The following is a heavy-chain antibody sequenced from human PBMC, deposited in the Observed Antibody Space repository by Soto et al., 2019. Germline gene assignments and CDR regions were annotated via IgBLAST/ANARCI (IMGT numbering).Heavy chain of an antibody. CDR1: GDTFTSYY. V-gene: IGHV1-46*01. CDR2: INPSGGST. Sequence: DSVKVSCKASGDTFTSYYMHWLRQAPGQGLEWMGIINPSGGSTSYAQKFQGRVTMTRDTSTSTAYMELSSLRSEDTAVYYCARDLTIFGVVIIGRRWFAPWGQGTLVTVSS. CDR3: ARDLTIFGVVIIGRRWFAP. D-gene: IGHD3-3*01. J-gene: IGHJ5*02.